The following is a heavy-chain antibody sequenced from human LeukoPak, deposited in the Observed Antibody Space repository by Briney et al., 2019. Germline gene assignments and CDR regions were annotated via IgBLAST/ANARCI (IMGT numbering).Heavy chain of an antibody. Sequence: GGSLRLSCAVSGFTVSSNYMSWVRQAPGKGLEWVSLIYSGGGTYYADSVRGRFTISRDDSKNTLYLQMNSLRAEDTAVYYCAMGIAVAGTRPYYFDYWGQGNLVTVSS. CDR2: IYSGGGT. D-gene: IGHD6-19*01. V-gene: IGHV3-53*01. CDR3: AMGIAVAGTRPYYFDY. CDR1: GFTVSSNY. J-gene: IGHJ4*02.